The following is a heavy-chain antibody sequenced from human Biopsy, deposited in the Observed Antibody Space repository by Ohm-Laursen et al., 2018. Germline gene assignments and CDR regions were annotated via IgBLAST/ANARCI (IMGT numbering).Heavy chain of an antibody. J-gene: IGHJ6*02. V-gene: IGHV3-11*01. CDR3: ARDTRWSPYHMDV. D-gene: IGHD4-23*01. CDR1: GFPFSDYY. CDR2: ISSGGTTI. Sequence: SLRLSCAASGFPFSDYYMKWIRQAPGKGLEWVSYISSGGTTIYYADSVKGRFTISRDNAKNSLYLQMNSLRPDDTAVYYCARDTRWSPYHMDVWGQGTTVTVSS.